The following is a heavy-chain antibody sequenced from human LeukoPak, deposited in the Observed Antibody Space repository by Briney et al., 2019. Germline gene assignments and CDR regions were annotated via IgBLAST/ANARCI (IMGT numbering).Heavy chain of an antibody. CDR1: GYTFTGYY. V-gene: IGHV1-2*02. J-gene: IGHJ3*02. CDR3: ARGPSVRRGIFGVVISSRDAFDI. Sequence: GASVKVSCKASGYTFTGYYMHWVRQAPGQGLEWMGWINPNSGGTNYAQKFQGRVTMTRDTSISTAYMELSSLRSEDTAVYYCARGPSVRRGIFGVVISSRDAFDIWGQGTMVTVSS. D-gene: IGHD3-3*01. CDR2: INPNSGGT.